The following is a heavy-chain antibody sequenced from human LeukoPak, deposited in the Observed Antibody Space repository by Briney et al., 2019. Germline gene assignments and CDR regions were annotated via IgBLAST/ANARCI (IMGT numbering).Heavy chain of an antibody. J-gene: IGHJ5*02. CDR2: ISAYNGNT. Sequence: ASVKVSCKASGYTFTSYGISWVRQAPGQGLEWMGWISAYNGNTNYAQKLQGRVTMTTDTSASTAYMELRSLRSDNTAVYYCAVGPMRAPNWFDPWGQGTLVTVSS. CDR3: AVGPMRAPNWFDP. CDR1: GYTFTSYG. V-gene: IGHV1-18*01.